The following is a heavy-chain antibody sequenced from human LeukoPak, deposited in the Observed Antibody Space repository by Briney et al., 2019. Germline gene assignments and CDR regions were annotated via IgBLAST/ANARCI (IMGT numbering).Heavy chain of an antibody. D-gene: IGHD3-10*01. J-gene: IGHJ4*02. V-gene: IGHV1-2*02. CDR2: INPNSGGT. CDR3: ARVRGSGSYWGASVQYYFDY. Sequence: GASVKVSCKASGYTFTGYYMHWVRQAPGQGLEWMGWINPNSGGTNYAQKFQGRVTMTRDTSISTAYMELSRPRSDDTAVYYCARVRGSGSYWGASVQYYFDYWGQGTLVTVSS. CDR1: GYTFTGYY.